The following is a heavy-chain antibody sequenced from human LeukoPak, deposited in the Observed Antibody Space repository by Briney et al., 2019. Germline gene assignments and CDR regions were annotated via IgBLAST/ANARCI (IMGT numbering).Heavy chain of an antibody. Sequence: GESLKISCKGSGYSFTSYWIGWVRQMPGKGLEWMGIIYPGDSDTKYSPSFQGQVTISADKPISTAYLQWSSLKASDTAMYYCARGSGDYFGDYYYYYYGMDVWGQGTTVTVSS. CDR2: IYPGDSDT. J-gene: IGHJ6*02. D-gene: IGHD2-21*01. V-gene: IGHV5-51*04. CDR3: ARGSGDYFGDYYYYYYGMDV. CDR1: GYSFTSYW.